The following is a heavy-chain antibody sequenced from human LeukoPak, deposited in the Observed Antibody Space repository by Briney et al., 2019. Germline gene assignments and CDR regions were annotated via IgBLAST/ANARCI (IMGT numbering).Heavy chain of an antibody. Sequence: GGSLRLSCAASGFTVSSYYTNWVRQAPGKELEWVSVIYTGGGRYYADSVRGRFTISRDTSKNMVFLQMNSLRVEETAVYYCARGIDYWGRGTLVTVSS. CDR2: IYTGGGR. CDR1: GFTVSSYY. CDR3: ARGIDY. J-gene: IGHJ4*02. V-gene: IGHV3-53*01.